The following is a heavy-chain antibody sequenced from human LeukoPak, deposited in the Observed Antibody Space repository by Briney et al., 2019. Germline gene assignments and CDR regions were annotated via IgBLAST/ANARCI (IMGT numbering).Heavy chain of an antibody. CDR2: INSDGSEG. D-gene: IGHD6-6*01. Sequence: GGSLRLSCAVSGFTFSGFWMSWSRQAPGKGLEWVASINSDGSEGYYADVVKGRFTISRDNAKNSLYPQINSLRAEDTAVYYCARSSYSSSSSVWGQGTMVTVSS. CDR1: GFTFSGFW. CDR3: ARSSYSSSSSV. J-gene: IGHJ3*01. V-gene: IGHV3-7*03.